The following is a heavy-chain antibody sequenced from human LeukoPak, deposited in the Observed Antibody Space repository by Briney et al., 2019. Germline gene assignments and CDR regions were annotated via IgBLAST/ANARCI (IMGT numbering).Heavy chain of an antibody. J-gene: IGHJ5*02. CDR3: AKRGGSPHSYSNWFAP. D-gene: IGHD1-26*01. V-gene: IGHV5-51*01. CDR1: GYHFSYYW. CDR2: IYPADSDT. Sequence: GESLRISFQASGYHFSYYWIGWGRRTPDKGREWMGIIYPADSDTKYNPSFQGRVTFSADKSNNTAYLQWSSLEASDTAIYFCAKRGGSPHSYSNWFAPWGQGTLVTVTS.